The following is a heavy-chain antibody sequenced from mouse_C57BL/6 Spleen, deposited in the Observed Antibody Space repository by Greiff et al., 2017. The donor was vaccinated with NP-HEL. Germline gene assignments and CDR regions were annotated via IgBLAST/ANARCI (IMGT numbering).Heavy chain of an antibody. CDR2: IYPRSGNT. D-gene: IGHD2-2*01. V-gene: IGHV1-81*01. Sequence: QVQLQQSGAELARPGASVKLSCKASGYTFTSYGISWVKQRTGQGLEWIGEIYPRSGNTYYNEKFKGKATLTADKSSSTAYMELRSLTSEDSAVDFCARRGYDYDAMDYWGQGTSVTVSS. J-gene: IGHJ4*01. CDR1: GYTFTSYG. CDR3: ARRGYDYDAMDY.